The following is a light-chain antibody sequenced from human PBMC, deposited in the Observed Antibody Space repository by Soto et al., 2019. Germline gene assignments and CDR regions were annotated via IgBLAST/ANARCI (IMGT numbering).Light chain of an antibody. J-gene: IGKJ3*01. CDR3: QKYNNVPFT. Sequence: DTQMTQSPYSLSASVGDRVTITCRASEAISIYLAWYQQKPGKVPNLLIYGASTLQSGVPSRFSGSGSGTDFTLHIRSLQPEDVATYYCQKYNNVPFTFGPGTKVEIK. V-gene: IGKV1-27*01. CDR1: EAISIY. CDR2: GAS.